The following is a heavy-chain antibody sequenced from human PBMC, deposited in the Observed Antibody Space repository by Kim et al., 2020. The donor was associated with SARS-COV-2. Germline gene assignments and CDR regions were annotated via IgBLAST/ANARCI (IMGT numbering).Heavy chain of an antibody. V-gene: IGHV3-11*03. CDR3: ARSIAAAGTLYYYGMDV. D-gene: IGHD6-13*01. Sequence: GGSLRLSCAASGFTFSDYYMSWIRQAPGKGLEWVSYISSSSSYTNYADSVKGRFTISRDNAKNSLYLQMNSLRAEDTAVYYCARSIAAAGTLYYYGMDVWGQGSTVTLSS. CDR1: GFTFSDYY. CDR2: ISSSSSYT. J-gene: IGHJ6*02.